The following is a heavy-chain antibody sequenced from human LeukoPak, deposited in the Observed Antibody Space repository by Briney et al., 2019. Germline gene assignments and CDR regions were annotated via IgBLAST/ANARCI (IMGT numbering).Heavy chain of an antibody. D-gene: IGHD3-10*01. CDR3: ARANSYGSGSYYAAWFDP. CDR2: IYYSGST. J-gene: IGHJ5*02. CDR1: GGSVSSGSYY. Sequence: PSETLSLTCTVSGGSVSSGSYYWSWIRQPPGKGLEWIGYIYYSGSTNYNPSLKSRVTISVDTSKNQFSLKLSSVTAADTAVYYCARANSYGSGSYYAAWFDPRGQGTLVIVSS. V-gene: IGHV4-61*01.